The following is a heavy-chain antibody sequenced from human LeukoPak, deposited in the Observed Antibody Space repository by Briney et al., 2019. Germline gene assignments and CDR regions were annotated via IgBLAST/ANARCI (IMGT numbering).Heavy chain of an antibody. V-gene: IGHV3-9*01. CDR3: AKDTPRYSSSWYYFDY. D-gene: IGHD6-13*01. Sequence: PGRSLRLSCAAPGFTFDDYAMHWVRQAPGKGLEWVSGISWNSGSIGYADSVKGRFTISRDNAKNSLYLQMNSLRAEDTALYYCAKDTPRYSSSWYYFDYWGQGTLVTVSS. CDR2: ISWNSGSI. CDR1: GFTFDDYA. J-gene: IGHJ4*02.